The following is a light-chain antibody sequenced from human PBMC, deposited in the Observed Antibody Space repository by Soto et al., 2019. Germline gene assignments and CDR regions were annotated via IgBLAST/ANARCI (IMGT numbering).Light chain of an antibody. Sequence: QSALTQPPSASEAPRQRVTISCSGSSSNIGTNGVNWYQQLPGKAPKLLIYYDDLLPSGVSDRFSGSKSGTSASLAISGLQSEDEADYYCAAWEDSLNGWVFGGGTKLTVL. J-gene: IGLJ3*02. CDR1: SSNIGTNG. V-gene: IGLV1-36*01. CDR2: YDD. CDR3: AAWEDSLNGWV.